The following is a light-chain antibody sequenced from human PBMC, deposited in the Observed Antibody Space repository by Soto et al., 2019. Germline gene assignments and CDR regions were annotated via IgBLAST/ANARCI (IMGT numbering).Light chain of an antibody. CDR2: WAS. CDR3: QQYYNTLSHT. J-gene: IGKJ3*01. CDR1: QSLLYNSKKY. V-gene: IGKV4-1*01. Sequence: DIVMTQSPDSLAVSLGERATINCKSSQSLLYNSKKYLAWYQQKAGQPPKLLIYWASTRASGVPDRFSGSGSGTDFTLTISSLQAEDVAVYYCQQYYNTLSHTFGPGTRVEIK.